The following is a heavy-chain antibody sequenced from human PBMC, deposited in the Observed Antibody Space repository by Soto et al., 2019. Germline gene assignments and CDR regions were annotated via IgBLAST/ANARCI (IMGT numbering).Heavy chain of an antibody. J-gene: IGHJ5*02. CDR3: AHSRVFDWFDP. Sequence: SGPTLVNPTQTLTLTCTFSGFSLSSSEVGVGWIRQPPGKALEWLALIFWNDDERYNPSLKSRLTINKDISKNQVVLTMTNMDPLDTATYYCAHSRVFDWFDPWGQGTLVTVSS. D-gene: IGHD6-13*01. CDR1: GFSLSSSEVG. CDR2: IFWNDDE. V-gene: IGHV2-5*01.